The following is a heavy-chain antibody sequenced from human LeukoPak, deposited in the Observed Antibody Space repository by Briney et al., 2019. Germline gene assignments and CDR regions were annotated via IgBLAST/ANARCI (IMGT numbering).Heavy chain of an antibody. V-gene: IGHV3-74*01. CDR3: ASITDGYYEVSPGY. CDR1: GFTFGSYW. J-gene: IGHJ4*02. CDR2: MNSNGRIT. Sequence: GGSLRLSRAASGFTFGSYWMHWVRQAPGQGLVWVSRMNSNGRITDYADSVKGRFTISRDNAKNTLYLHMTNLRAEDTAVYFCASITDGYYEVSPGYWGQGTLVTVSS. D-gene: IGHD4-17*01.